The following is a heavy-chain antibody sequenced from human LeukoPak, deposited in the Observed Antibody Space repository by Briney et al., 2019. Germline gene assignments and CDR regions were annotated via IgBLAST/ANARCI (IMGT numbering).Heavy chain of an antibody. D-gene: IGHD3-22*01. J-gene: IGHJ4*02. CDR3: ASPRSGYRYTLDY. CDR2: ISTSGST. CDR1: AASISNYY. V-gene: IGHV4-4*09. Sequence: PSETLSLTCAVSAASISNYYWSWIRQAPGKGLEWIGYISTSGSTNYNPSLKSRVSISLDTSKNRFSLNLNFVTAADKAVYYCASPRSGYRYTLDYWGQGALVTVSS.